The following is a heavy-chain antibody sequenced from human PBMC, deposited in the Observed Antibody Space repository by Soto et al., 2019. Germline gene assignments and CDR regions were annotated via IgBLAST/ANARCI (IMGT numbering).Heavy chain of an antibody. CDR1: CRSFCYNP. CDR2: INHSGSA. J-gene: IGHJ4*02. CDR3: ARGLFSGDAYSGGWYYFDY. Sequence: SDILALTCAVHCRSFCYNPWTWISPPPGKALEWIGQINHSGSANYNPSLRSRVTISVGTPKNQFSLELTSVTAADTAVYYCARGLFSGDAYSGGWYYFDYWGQG. V-gene: IGHV4-34*01. D-gene: IGHD3-10*01.